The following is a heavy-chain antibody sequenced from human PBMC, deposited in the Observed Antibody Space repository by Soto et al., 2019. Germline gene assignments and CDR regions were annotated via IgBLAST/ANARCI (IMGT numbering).Heavy chain of an antibody. D-gene: IGHD4-17*01. CDR2: ISGGGGST. CDR3: AKVHDYGDSPFYYYGIDV. CDR1: GFTFSSYA. J-gene: IGHJ6*02. Sequence: GGSMRLSCAASGFTFSSYAMSWVRQAPGKGLEWVSAISGGGGSTYYADSVKGRFTISRDNSKNTLYLQMNSLRAEDTAVYYCAKVHDYGDSPFYYYGIDVWGQGTTVTVSS. V-gene: IGHV3-23*01.